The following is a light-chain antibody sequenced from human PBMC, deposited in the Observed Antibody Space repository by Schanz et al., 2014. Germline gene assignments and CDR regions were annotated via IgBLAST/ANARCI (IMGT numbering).Light chain of an antibody. Sequence: QSVLTQPPSASGSPGQSVTISCTGTSSDVGGYNFVSWYQQHPGKAPKILIYEVSKRPSGVPDRFSGSKSGNTASLTVSGLQAEDEADYYCSSYTSITTAVVFGGGTKLTVL. V-gene: IGLV2-8*01. J-gene: IGLJ2*01. CDR1: SSDVGGYNF. CDR3: SSYTSITTAVV. CDR2: EVS.